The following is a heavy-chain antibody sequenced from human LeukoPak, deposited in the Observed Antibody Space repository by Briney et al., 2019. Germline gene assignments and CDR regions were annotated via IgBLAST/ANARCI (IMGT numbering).Heavy chain of an antibody. J-gene: IGHJ1*01. CDR3: SASLACTFFQH. D-gene: IGHD2-8*01. Sequence: ASVKVSCKVSGYTHTELSMHWLRQAPGKGLEWMGGFDPEDGEAIYAQKFQGRVTMTEDTSTDTAYMELSSLRSEDTAVYYCSASLACTFFQHWGQGTLVTVSS. CDR2: FDPEDGEA. CDR1: GYTHTELS. V-gene: IGHV1-24*01.